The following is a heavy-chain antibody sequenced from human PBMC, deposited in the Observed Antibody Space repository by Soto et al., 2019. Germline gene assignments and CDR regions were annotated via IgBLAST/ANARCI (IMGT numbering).Heavy chain of an antibody. Sequence: PSETLSLTCTVSGGSISSHSWTWIRQPPGKGLEWIGYIYNSGSTNYNYNPSLKSRVTISVDTSKNHFSLKLSSVTAADTAVYYCARHGWSTSGWFDYWGRGTLVTVSS. CDR3: ARHGWSTSGWFDY. J-gene: IGHJ4*02. CDR2: IYNSGSTNY. CDR1: GGSISSHS. V-gene: IGHV4-59*08. D-gene: IGHD6-19*01.